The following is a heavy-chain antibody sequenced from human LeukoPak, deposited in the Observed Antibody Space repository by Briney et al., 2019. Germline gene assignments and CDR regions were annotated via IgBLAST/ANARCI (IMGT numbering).Heavy chain of an antibody. Sequence: SCKASGYTFTSYAMHWVRQAPGKGLEWVAVISYDGSNKYYADSVKGRFTISRDNSKNTLYLQMNSLRAEDTAVYYCATDWSIKEGRKFDSWGQGSLVTVSS. V-gene: IGHV3-30-3*01. CDR2: ISYDGSNK. CDR1: GYTFTSYA. CDR3: ATDWSIKEGRKFDS. J-gene: IGHJ4*02.